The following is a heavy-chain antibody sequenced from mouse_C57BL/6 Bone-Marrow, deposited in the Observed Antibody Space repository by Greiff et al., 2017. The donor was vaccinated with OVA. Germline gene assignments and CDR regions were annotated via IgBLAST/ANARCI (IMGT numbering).Heavy chain of an antibody. Sequence: VMLVESGPGLVAPSQSLSISCTVSGFSLTSYGVDWVRQSPGKGLAWLGEIWGVGSTNYNSALISRLSISKDNSKSQVVIKIHSLQTDDTAMYYCASDITTVVDFYYWGQGTTLTVSS. J-gene: IGHJ2*01. V-gene: IGHV2-6*01. CDR3: ASDITTVVDFYY. CDR2: IWGVGST. CDR1: GFSLTSYG. D-gene: IGHD1-1*01.